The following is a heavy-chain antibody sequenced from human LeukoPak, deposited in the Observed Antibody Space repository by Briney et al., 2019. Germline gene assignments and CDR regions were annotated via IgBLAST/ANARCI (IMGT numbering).Heavy chain of an antibody. Sequence: GSLRLSCAASGFTFSSYGMHWVRQAPGKGLEWVAVIWYDGSNKYYADSVKGRFTISRDNSKNTLYLQMNSLRAEDTAVYYCAKSHDDSSGYRTDHDAFDIWGQGTMVTVSS. V-gene: IGHV3-33*06. CDR1: GFTFSSYG. J-gene: IGHJ3*02. CDR2: IWYDGSNK. CDR3: AKSHDDSSGYRTDHDAFDI. D-gene: IGHD3-22*01.